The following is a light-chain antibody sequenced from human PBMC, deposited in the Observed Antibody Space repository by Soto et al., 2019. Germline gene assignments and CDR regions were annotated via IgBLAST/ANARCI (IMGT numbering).Light chain of an antibody. V-gene: IGKV3-15*01. J-gene: IGKJ2*01. CDR1: QSISSE. CDR2: GAS. CDR3: QQGHNWPLT. Sequence: EIVMTQSPATLSVSPGERATLSCRASQSISSELAWYQQKPGQPPRLLIYGASTRATGVPARFTGSGSGSDFTLTLSGLQSEDFAVYYCQQGHNWPLTFGQETRLEI.